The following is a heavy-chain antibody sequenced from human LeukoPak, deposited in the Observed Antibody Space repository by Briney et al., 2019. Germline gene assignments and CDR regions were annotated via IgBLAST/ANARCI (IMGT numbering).Heavy chain of an antibody. CDR2: IYYSGST. V-gene: IGHV4-39*07. CDR1: GGSISSSSYY. CDR3: ARGGWLSYMDV. J-gene: IGHJ6*02. Sequence: SETLSLTCTVSGGSISSSSYYWGWIRQPPGKGLEWIGSIYYSGSTYYNPSLKSRVTISVDTSKNQFSLKLSPVTAADTAVYYCARGGWLSYMDVWGQGTTVTVSS. D-gene: IGHD3-22*01.